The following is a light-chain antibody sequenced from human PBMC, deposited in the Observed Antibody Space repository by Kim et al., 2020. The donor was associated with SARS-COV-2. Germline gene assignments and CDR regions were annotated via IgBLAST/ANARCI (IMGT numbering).Light chain of an antibody. V-gene: IGLV3-19*01. Sequence: SSELTQDPAVSVALGQRVRLTCRGDSLRSYYATWYQQKPGQAPVLVMYGKNNRPSGIPDRFSGSSSGDTGSLTITGAQAEDEADYYCNSRDSSGNDWVFGGGTKLTVL. J-gene: IGLJ3*02. CDR3: NSRDSSGNDWV. CDR1: SLRSYY. CDR2: GKN.